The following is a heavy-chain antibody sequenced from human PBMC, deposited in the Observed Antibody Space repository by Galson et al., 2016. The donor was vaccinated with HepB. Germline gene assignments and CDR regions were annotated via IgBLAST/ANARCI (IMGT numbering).Heavy chain of an antibody. Sequence: SLRLSCAASGLSVSDAYMNWVRQAPGKGLEWVSVLYAGGETYYADSLRGRFTISRDNSKNMLYLQMNSLRVEDTAVYYCARDPSLRNGMNVWGQGTTVTVSS. V-gene: IGHV3-66*01. CDR3: ARDPSLRNGMNV. CDR2: LYAGGET. J-gene: IGHJ6*02. CDR1: GLSVSDAY.